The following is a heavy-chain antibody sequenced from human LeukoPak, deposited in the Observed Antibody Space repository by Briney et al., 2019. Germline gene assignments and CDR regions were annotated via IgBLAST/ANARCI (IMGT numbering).Heavy chain of an antibody. Sequence: GGSLRLSCAASGFTFDDYGMSWVRQVPGKGLEWVSGINWNGGSTGYADSVEGRFTISRDNAKNSLYLQMNSLRAEDTAFYYCARGLSQYYDSSGYYSYFDSWGQGTLVTVSS. CDR3: ARGLSQYYDSSGYYSYFDS. D-gene: IGHD3-22*01. CDR2: INWNGGST. J-gene: IGHJ4*02. V-gene: IGHV3-20*04. CDR1: GFTFDDYG.